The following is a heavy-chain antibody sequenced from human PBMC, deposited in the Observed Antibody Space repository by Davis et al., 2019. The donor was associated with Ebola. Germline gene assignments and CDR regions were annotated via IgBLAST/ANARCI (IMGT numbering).Heavy chain of an antibody. D-gene: IGHD3-22*01. CDR2: IIPIFGTA. CDR3: ASDYYYDSSGYEWYFDY. J-gene: IGHJ4*02. V-gene: IGHV1-69*13. Sequence: SVKVSCKASGGTFSSYAISWVRQAPGQGLEWMGGIIPIFGTANYAQKFQGRVTITADESTSTAYMELSSLRSEDTAVYYCASDYYYDSSGYEWYFDYWGQGTLVTVSS. CDR1: GGTFSSYA.